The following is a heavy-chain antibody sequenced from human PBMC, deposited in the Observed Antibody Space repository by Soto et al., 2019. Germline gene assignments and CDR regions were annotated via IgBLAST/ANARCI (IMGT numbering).Heavy chain of an antibody. CDR1: GFTFSSYS. V-gene: IGHV3-21*01. CDR3: ARGRKYYYDSSGYYYLRFDY. CDR2: ISSSSSYI. D-gene: IGHD3-22*01. J-gene: IGHJ4*02. Sequence: GGSLRLSCAASGFTFSSYSMNWVRQAPGKGLEWVSSISSSSSYIYYADSVKGRFTISRDNAKNSLYLQMNSLRAEDTAVYYCARGRKYYYDSSGYYYLRFDYWGQGTLVTVSS.